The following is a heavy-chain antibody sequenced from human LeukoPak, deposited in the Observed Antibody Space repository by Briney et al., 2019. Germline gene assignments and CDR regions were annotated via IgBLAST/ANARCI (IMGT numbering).Heavy chain of an antibody. V-gene: IGHV3-7*01. Sequence: GGSLRLSCAASGFIFSNYWMNWVRQAPGKGLEWVANIKKDGSEKYYVDSVKGRFTISRDNAKNSLYLQMNSLRAEDTAVYYCVADGYSSPFDYWGQGTLVTVSS. J-gene: IGHJ4*02. D-gene: IGHD5-24*01. CDR2: IKKDGSEK. CDR1: GFIFSNYW. CDR3: VADGYSSPFDY.